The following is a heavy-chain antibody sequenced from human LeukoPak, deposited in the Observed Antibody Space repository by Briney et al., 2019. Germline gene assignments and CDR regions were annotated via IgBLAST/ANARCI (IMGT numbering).Heavy chain of an antibody. D-gene: IGHD6-13*01. CDR3: ASYGAAGSMDV. V-gene: IGHV3-21*01. CDR2: ISGDTSYI. CDR1: GFTFSSYN. Sequence: GGSLRLSCAASGFTFSSYNLNWVRQAPGKGLEWVSSISGDTSYIYYADSVKGRFTISRDNAKNSLYLQMNSLRAEDTAVYYCASYGAAGSMDVWGKGTTVTVSA. J-gene: IGHJ6*04.